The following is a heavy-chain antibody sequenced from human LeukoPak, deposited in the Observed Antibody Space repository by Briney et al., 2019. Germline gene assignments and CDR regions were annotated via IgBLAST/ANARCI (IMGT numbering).Heavy chain of an antibody. J-gene: IGHJ4*02. CDR2: IYTSGST. V-gene: IGHV4-61*02. CDR3: ARDDRILSVDY. Sequence: TLSLTCTVSGGSISSGSYYWSWIRQPAGKGLEWIGRIYTSGSTNYNPSLKSRVTISVDTSKNQFSLKLSSVTAADTAVYYCARDDRILSVDYWGQGTLVTVSS. CDR1: GGSISSGSYY. D-gene: IGHD2/OR15-2a*01.